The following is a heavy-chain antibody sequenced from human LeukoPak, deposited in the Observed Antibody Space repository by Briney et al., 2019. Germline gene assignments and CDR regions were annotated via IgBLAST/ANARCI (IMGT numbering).Heavy chain of an antibody. CDR2: ISSSGSTI. Sequence: GGSLRLSCAASGFTFSSYEMNWVRQAPGKWLEWVSYISSSGSTIYYADSVKGRFTISRDNAKNSLYLQMNSLRADDMALYYCAKGLGYYYGSGSLFIDYWGQGTLVTVSS. D-gene: IGHD3-10*01. V-gene: IGHV3-48*03. J-gene: IGHJ4*02. CDR3: AKGLGYYYGSGSLFIDY. CDR1: GFTFSSYE.